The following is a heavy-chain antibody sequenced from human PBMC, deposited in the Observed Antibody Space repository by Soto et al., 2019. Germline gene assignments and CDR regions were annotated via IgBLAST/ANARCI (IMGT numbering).Heavy chain of an antibody. CDR2: ISYDGSNK. V-gene: IGHV3-30*18. Sequence: SLKISSAASGFTFSNYGMHWVRQAPGKGLEWVAVISYDGSNKYYTDSVKGRFTISRDNSKNTLYLQMNSLSPDDTAVYYCAKDPFAKSESYPGYWGQGTLVTVSS. J-gene: IGHJ4*02. CDR3: AKDPFAKSESYPGY. CDR1: GFTFSNYG. D-gene: IGHD2-2*03.